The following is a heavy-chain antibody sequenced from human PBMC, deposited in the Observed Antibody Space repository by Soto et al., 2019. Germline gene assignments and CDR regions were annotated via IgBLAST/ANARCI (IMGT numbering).Heavy chain of an antibody. V-gene: IGHV1-69*05. Sequence: SVKVSCKASGGTFSSYAISWVRQAPGQGLEWMGGIIPIFGTANYAQKFQGRVTITTDESTSTAYMELSSLRSEDTAVYYCARDRITIFGVVISRPYYYGMGVWGQGTTVTVSS. CDR2: IIPIFGTA. J-gene: IGHJ6*02. D-gene: IGHD3-3*01. CDR3: ARDRITIFGVVISRPYYYGMGV. CDR1: GGTFSSYA.